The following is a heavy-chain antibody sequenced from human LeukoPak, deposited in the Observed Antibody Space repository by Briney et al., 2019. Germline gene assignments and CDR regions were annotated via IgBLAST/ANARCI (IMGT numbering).Heavy chain of an antibody. J-gene: IGHJ4*02. V-gene: IGHV3-23*01. CDR3: AKDLGGEGGSGFPGQ. CDR2: ISGSGGDT. D-gene: IGHD3-10*01. CDR1: GFTFNTYG. Sequence: GGSLRLSCEASGFTFNTYGIHWVRQAPGKGPEWVSAISGSGGDTYYADSVKGRFTIYRDNSKNTLYLQMNGLRAEDTAVYYCAKDLGGEGGSGFPGQWGQGTLVTVSS.